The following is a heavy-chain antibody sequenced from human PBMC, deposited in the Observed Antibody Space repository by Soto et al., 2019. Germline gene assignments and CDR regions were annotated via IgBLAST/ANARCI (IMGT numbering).Heavy chain of an antibody. V-gene: IGHV4-39*01. J-gene: IGHJ3*02. D-gene: IGHD3-10*01. Sequence: SETLSLTCTVSGGSISSSSYYWGWIRQPPGKGLEWIGSIYYSGSTYYNPSLKSRVTISVDTSKNQFSLKLSSVTAADTAVYYCARAITMVRGAQVDAFDIWGQGTMVTVSS. CDR3: ARAITMVRGAQVDAFDI. CDR2: IYYSGST. CDR1: GGSISSSSYY.